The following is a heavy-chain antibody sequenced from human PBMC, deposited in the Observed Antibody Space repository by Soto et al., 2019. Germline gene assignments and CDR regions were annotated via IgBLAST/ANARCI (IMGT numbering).Heavy chain of an antibody. CDR1: GYTFTSYG. V-gene: IGHV1-18*01. J-gene: IGHJ3*02. D-gene: IGHD3-9*01. CDR3: ARDDLTGYYFAFDI. CDR2: ISAYNGNT. Sequence: ASVNVSCKASGYTFTSYGISWVRQAPGQGLEWMGWISAYNGNTNYAQKLQGRVTMTTDTSTSTAYMELRSLRSDDTAVYYCARDDLTGYYFAFDIWGQGTMLTVSS.